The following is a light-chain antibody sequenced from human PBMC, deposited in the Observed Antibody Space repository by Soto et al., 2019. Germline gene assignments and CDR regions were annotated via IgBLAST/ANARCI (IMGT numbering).Light chain of an antibody. J-gene: IGLJ1*01. V-gene: IGLV2-14*01. Sequence: QSALTQPASVSGSPGQSITISCTGTSSDVGGYNYVSWYQQHPGKAPKLMLYDVSNRPSRVSNRFSGSKSGNTASLTISGLQAEDEADYYCSSYTSSSTYVFGTGTKVTVL. CDR1: SSDVGGYNY. CDR3: SSYTSSSTYV. CDR2: DVS.